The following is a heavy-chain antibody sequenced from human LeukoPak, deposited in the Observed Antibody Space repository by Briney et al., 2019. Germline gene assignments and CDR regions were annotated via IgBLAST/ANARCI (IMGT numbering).Heavy chain of an antibody. CDR3: AREDFYDSGSNDY. CDR2: MNPNSGIT. V-gene: IGHV1-8*03. CDR1: GYSFTNYD. Sequence: GASVKASCKASGYSFTNYDINWVRQATGQGLEWMGWMNPNSGITAYAQKFQGRVTITRNTSISTAYMELSSLRSEDTAVYYCAREDFYDSGSNDYWGQGTLVTVSS. D-gene: IGHD3-22*01. J-gene: IGHJ4*02.